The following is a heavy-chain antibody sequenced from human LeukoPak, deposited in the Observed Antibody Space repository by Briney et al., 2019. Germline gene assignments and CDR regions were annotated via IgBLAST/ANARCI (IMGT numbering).Heavy chain of an antibody. CDR3: ARGQVVISEYYFDY. V-gene: IGHV3-53*01. J-gene: IGHJ4*02. CDR1: GFTVSSNY. Sequence: GGSLGLSCAASGFTVSSNYMSWVRQAPGRGLEWVSVIYSGGSTYYADSVKGRFTISRDNSKNTLYLQMNSLRAEDTAVYYCARGQVVISEYYFDYWGQGTLVTVSS. CDR2: IYSGGST. D-gene: IGHD3-22*01.